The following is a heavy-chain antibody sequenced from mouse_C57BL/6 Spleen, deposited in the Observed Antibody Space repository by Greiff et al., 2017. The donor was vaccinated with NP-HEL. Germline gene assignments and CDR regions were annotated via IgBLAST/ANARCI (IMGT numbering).Heavy chain of an antibody. D-gene: IGHD2-2*01. CDR1: GYSFTSYW. V-gene: IGHV1-55*01. CDR2: IYPGSGST. Sequence: QVQLQQPGAELVKPGASVKMSCKASGYSFTSYWITWVKQRPGQGLEWMGDIYPGSGSTNYNEQFKSKATLTVDTSSSTAYMQLSSLTSEDSAVYYCARRATMVTTRGYFDCWGQGTTLTVSS. CDR3: ARRATMVTTRGYFDC. J-gene: IGHJ2*01.